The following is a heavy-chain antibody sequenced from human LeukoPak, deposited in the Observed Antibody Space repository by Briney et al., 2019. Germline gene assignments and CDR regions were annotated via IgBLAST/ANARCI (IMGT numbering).Heavy chain of an antibody. CDR3: AKAQLFPRYNWFDP. J-gene: IGHJ5*02. CDR2: IYPGDSDT. CDR1: GYSFTSYW. Sequence: HEESLKISCKGSGYSFTSYWIGWVRQMPGKGLGWMGIIYPGDSDTRYSPSFQGQVTISADKSINTAYLQWSSLKASDSAMYFCAKAQLFPRYNWFDPWGQGTQVTVSS. V-gene: IGHV5-51*01. D-gene: IGHD5-24*01.